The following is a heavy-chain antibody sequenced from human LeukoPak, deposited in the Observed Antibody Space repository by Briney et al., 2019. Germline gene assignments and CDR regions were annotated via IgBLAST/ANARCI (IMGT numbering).Heavy chain of an antibody. CDR2: IYTSGST. Sequence: SETLSLTCTVSGGSISSGSYYWSWIRQPAGKGLEWIGRIYTSGSTNYNPSLKSRVTISVDTSKNQFSLKLSSVTAADTVVYYCARGRDGGSYYNFDYWGQGTLVTVSS. CDR1: GGSISSGSYY. D-gene: IGHD1-26*01. CDR3: ARGRDGGSYYNFDY. V-gene: IGHV4-61*02. J-gene: IGHJ4*02.